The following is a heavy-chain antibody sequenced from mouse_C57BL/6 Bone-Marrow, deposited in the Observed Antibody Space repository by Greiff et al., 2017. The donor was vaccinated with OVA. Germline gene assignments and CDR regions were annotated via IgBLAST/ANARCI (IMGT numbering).Heavy chain of an antibody. D-gene: IGHD1-1*01. CDR3: ARGRYYGARAMDY. Sequence: EVQLQQSGPELVKPGASVKMSCKASGYTFTDYNMHWVKQSHGKSLEWIGYINPNNGGTSYNQKFKGKATLTVNKSSSTAYMELRSLTSEDSAVYYCARGRYYGARAMDYWGQGTSVTVSS. CDR1: GYTFTDYN. V-gene: IGHV1-22*01. J-gene: IGHJ4*01. CDR2: INPNNGGT.